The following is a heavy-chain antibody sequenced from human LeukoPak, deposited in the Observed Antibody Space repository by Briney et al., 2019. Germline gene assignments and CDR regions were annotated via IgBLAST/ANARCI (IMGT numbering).Heavy chain of an antibody. CDR3: ASTPTDY. Sequence: GGSLRLSCAAAGFTFSSYAMHWVRQAPGKGLEWVAVISYDGSNKYYADSVKGRFTIARDNSKNTLYLQMNSLGAEDTAVYYCASTPTDYWGQGTLVTVSS. CDR2: ISYDGSNK. CDR1: GFTFSSYA. J-gene: IGHJ4*02. V-gene: IGHV3-30-3*01.